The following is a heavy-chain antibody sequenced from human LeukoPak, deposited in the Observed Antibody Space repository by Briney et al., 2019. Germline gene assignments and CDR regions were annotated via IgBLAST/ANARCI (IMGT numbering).Heavy chain of an antibody. CDR3: ARGPHYEYYYYYGMDV. CDR2: ISSSGSTI. V-gene: IGHV3-48*03. J-gene: IGHJ6*02. Sequence: GGSLRLSCAASGFTFSSYEMNWVSQAPGKGLEWVSYISSSGSTIYYADSVKGRFTISRDNAKNSLYLQMNSLRAEDTAVYYCARGPHYEYYYYYGMDVWGQGTTVTVSS. CDR1: GFTFSSYE. D-gene: IGHD4-17*01.